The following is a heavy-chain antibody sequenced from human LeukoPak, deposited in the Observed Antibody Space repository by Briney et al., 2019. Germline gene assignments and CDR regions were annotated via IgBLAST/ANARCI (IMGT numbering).Heavy chain of an antibody. V-gene: IGHV3-48*01. D-gene: IGHD2-21*02. J-gene: IGHJ4*02. CDR2: ISSSSSTI. CDR1: GYSITNGYY. CDR3: ARDFAYCGGDCYSVY. Sequence: QPSETLPLTCTVSGYSITNGYYWGWVRQAPGKGLEWVSYISSSSSTIYYADSVKGRFTISRDNAKNSLYLQMNSLRAEDTAVYYCARDFAYCGGDCYSVYWGQGTLVTVSS.